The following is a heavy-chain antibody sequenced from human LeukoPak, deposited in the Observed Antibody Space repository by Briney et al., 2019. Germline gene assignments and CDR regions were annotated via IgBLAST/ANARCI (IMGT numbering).Heavy chain of an antibody. CDR2: IYYSGST. V-gene: IGHV4-59*08. CDR3: ARHSGSSPHYFDY. D-gene: IGHD1-26*01. J-gene: IGHJ4*02. Sequence: PSETLSLTCTVSGGSISSYYWSWLRQPPGKGLEWIGFIYYSGSTHYRSSLKSRVTISVDTSKNQFSLRLSSVTAADTAVYYCARHSGSSPHYFDYWGQGTLVTVSS. CDR1: GGSISSYY.